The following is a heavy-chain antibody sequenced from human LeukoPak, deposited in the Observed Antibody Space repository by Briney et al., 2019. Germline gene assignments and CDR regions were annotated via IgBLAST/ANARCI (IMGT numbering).Heavy chain of an antibody. CDR3: ARDRSGSSGYYSAVDI. Sequence: TSETLSLTCTVSGGSISSYYWSWIRQPAGKGLEWIGRFYSSGSTNYNPSLQSRVNMSADTSKNQFSLKLSSLTAADTAVYYCARDRSGSSGYYSAVDIWGRATMVTVSS. V-gene: IGHV4-4*07. CDR2: FYSSGST. J-gene: IGHJ3*02. CDR1: GGSISSYY. D-gene: IGHD3-22*01.